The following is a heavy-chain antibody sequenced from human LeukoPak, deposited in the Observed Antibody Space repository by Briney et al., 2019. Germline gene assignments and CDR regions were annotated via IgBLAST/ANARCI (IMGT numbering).Heavy chain of an antibody. J-gene: IGHJ6*03. Sequence: SETLSLTCTVSGGSISSYYWSWIRQSPGKGLEWIGYVYYSGSTKYNPSLKSRVTISVDTSKNQFSLKLSSVTAADTAVYYCARVPAANFWSGFEPYYYMDVWGKGTTVTVSS. D-gene: IGHD3-3*01. V-gene: IGHV4-59*08. CDR1: GGSISSYY. CDR2: VYYSGST. CDR3: ARVPAANFWSGFEPYYYMDV.